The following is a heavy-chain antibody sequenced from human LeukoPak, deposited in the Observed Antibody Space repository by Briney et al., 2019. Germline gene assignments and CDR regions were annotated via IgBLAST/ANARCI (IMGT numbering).Heavy chain of an antibody. CDR3: ARLRRSRLAEFDY. D-gene: IGHD3-3*02. V-gene: IGHV4-61*02. CDR1: GGSISSGSYY. Sequence: SQTLSLTCTVSGGSISSGSYYWSWIRQPAGKGLEWIGRIYTSGSTNYNPSLKSRVTISVDTSKNQFSLKLSSLTAADTAVYYCARLRRSRLAEFDYWGQGTLVTVSS. J-gene: IGHJ4*02. CDR2: IYTSGST.